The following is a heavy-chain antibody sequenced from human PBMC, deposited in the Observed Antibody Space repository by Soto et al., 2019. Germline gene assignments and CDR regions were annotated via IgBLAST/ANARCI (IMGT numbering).Heavy chain of an antibody. J-gene: IGHJ6*03. CDR2: IRSKANSYAT. Sequence: PGGSLRHSCAASGFTFSGSAMHWVRQASGKGLEWVGRIRSKANSYATAYAASVKGRFTISRDDSKNTAYLQMNSLKTEDTAVYYCTRGGYYYKDVWGKGTTVTVSS. CDR3: TRGGYYYKDV. CDR1: GFTFSGSA. V-gene: IGHV3-73*01.